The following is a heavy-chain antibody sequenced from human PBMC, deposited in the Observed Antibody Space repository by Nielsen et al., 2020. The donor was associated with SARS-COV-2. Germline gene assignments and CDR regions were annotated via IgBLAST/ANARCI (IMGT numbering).Heavy chain of an antibody. CDR2: IYSGGSST. V-gene: IGHV3-23*03. J-gene: IGHJ3*02. CDR1: GFTFSSYA. D-gene: IGHD6-19*01. CDR3: AREESIAVAGPPDAFDI. Sequence: GGSLRLSCAASGFTFSSYAMSWVRQAPGKGLEWVSVIYSGGSSTYYADSVKGRFTISRDNSKNTLYLQMNSLRAEDTAVYYCAREESIAVAGPPDAFDIWGQGTMVTVSS.